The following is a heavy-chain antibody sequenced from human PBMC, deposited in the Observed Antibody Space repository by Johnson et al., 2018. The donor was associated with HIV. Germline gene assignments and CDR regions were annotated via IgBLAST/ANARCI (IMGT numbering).Heavy chain of an antibody. J-gene: IGHJ3*02. CDR2: ISYDGSNK. CDR3: ARSLRRLQRLFDAFDI. Sequence: QVQLVESGGGVVQPGRSLRLFCAASGFTFNSYAMHWVRQAPGKGLEWVAVISYDGSNKYYADSVKGRFTISRDNSNNTMHLEMNSLRPEDTALYYCARSLRRLQRLFDAFDIWGQGTMVTVSS. D-gene: IGHD4-11*01. CDR1: GFTFNSYA. V-gene: IGHV3-30-3*01.